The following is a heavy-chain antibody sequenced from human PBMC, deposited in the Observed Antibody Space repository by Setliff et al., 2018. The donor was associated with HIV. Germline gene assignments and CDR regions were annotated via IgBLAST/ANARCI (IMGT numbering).Heavy chain of an antibody. Sequence: SETLSLTCTVSGGSMTSSNYYWGWIRQSPGRGLEWIGSISSSGSTTYHPSLRSRVTVSAATSKNQFSLKLTSVTAADTAVYFCARDPHDFDTSGHYSWFYFDYWGQGTLVTVSS. J-gene: IGHJ4*02. D-gene: IGHD3-22*01. CDR1: GGSMTSSNYY. CDR3: ARDPHDFDTSGHYSWFYFDY. CDR2: ISSSGST. V-gene: IGHV4-39*07.